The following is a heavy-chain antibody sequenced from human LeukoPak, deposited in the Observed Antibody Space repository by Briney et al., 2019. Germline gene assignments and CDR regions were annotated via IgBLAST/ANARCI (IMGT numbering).Heavy chain of an antibody. CDR3: ARRTMAYYDFWSGPSGNWFDP. CDR1: GYTFTSYD. CDR2: MNPNSGNT. V-gene: IGHV1-8*01. Sequence: ASVKVSCKASGYTFTSYDINWVRQATGQGLEWMGWMNPNSGNTGYAQKFQGRVTMTRNTSISTAYMELSSLRSEDTAVYYCARRTMAYYDFWSGPSGNWFDPWGQGTLVTVSS. J-gene: IGHJ5*02. D-gene: IGHD3-3*01.